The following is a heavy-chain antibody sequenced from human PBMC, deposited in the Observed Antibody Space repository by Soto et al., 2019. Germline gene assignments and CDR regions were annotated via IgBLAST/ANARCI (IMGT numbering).Heavy chain of an antibody. J-gene: IGHJ6*02. CDR3: ARGHVLRFLEWLSYGLDV. Sequence: HVQLVQSGAEVKKPGASVKVSCKASGYTFTDYSIHWVRQAPGQGLEWMGWINPNSGGTNYPQKFQGWVTMTRDTSINTAYMELSNLKSDDTAVYYCARGHVLRFLEWLSYGLDVWGQGTTVTVSS. CDR1: GYTFTDYS. V-gene: IGHV1-2*04. D-gene: IGHD3-3*01. CDR2: INPNSGGT.